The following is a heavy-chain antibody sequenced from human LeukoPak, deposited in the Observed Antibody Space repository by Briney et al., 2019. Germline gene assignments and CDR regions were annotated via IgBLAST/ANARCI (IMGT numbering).Heavy chain of an antibody. Sequence: PGGSLRLSCEASGFTFSTFWMQWVRQAPGKGLISVSRIKSGGTGAAYADSVKGRFTISRDNAKNTLYLQMSSLGVEDTAVYYCARDGDWVGGSIDYWGQGTLVTVSS. CDR2: IKSGGTGA. CDR3: ARDGDWVGGSIDY. V-gene: IGHV3-74*01. CDR1: GFTFSTFW. D-gene: IGHD2-21*01. J-gene: IGHJ4*02.